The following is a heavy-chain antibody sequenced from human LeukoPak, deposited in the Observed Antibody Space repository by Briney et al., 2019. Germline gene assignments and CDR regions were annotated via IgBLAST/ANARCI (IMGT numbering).Heavy chain of an antibody. J-gene: IGHJ3*02. CDR3: ARPYDSSGYYGKDDAFDI. D-gene: IGHD3-22*01. V-gene: IGHV3-53*01. CDR2: IYSGGST. CDR1: GFTVSSNY. Sequence: GGSLRLSCAASGFTVSSNYMSWVRQAPGKALEWVSVIYSGGSTYYADSVKGRFTISRDNSKNTLYLQMNSLRAEDTAVYYCARPYDSSGYYGKDDAFDIWGQGTMVTVSS.